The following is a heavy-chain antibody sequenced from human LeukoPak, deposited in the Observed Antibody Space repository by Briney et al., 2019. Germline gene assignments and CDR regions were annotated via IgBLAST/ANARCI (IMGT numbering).Heavy chain of an antibody. V-gene: IGHV3-15*01. D-gene: IGHD1-26*01. J-gene: IGHJ4*02. CDR3: TTVIGSYRLKNYFDY. CDR2: IKSKTDGGTT. CDR1: GFTFSNAW. Sequence: GGSLRLSCAASGFTFSNAWMSWVRQAPGKGLEWVGRIKSKTDGGTTDYAAPVKGRFTISRDDSKNTLYLQMNSLKTEDTAVYYCTTVIGSYRLKNYFDYWGRGTLVTVSS.